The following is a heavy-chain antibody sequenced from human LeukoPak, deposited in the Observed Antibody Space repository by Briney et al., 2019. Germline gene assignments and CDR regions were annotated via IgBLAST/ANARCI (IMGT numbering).Heavy chain of an antibody. CDR1: GGSISSSSYY. V-gene: IGHV4-39*07. J-gene: IGHJ6*02. D-gene: IGHD4-17*01. CDR3: ARRLDYGDYGMDV. Sequence: SETLSLTCTVSGGSISSSSYYWGWIRQPPGKGLEWIGSIYYSGSTYYNPSLKSRVTISVDTSKNQFSLKLSSVTAADTAVYYCARRLDYGDYGMDVWGQGTTVTVSS. CDR2: IYYSGST.